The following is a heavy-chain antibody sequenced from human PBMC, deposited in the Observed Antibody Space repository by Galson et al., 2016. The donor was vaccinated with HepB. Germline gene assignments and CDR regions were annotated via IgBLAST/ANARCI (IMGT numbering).Heavy chain of an antibody. D-gene: IGHD6-19*01. J-gene: IGHJ4*02. CDR3: GRDQWLVTEIDY. V-gene: IGHV1-3*01. CDR2: INAGNGNT. CDR1: GYTFTDYA. Sequence: SVKVSCKASGYTFTDYAMHWVRQAPGQRLEWMGWINAGNGNTKYSQKFQGRVTITRDTSASTAYMELSSLRSEDTAVYYCGRDQWLVTEIDYWGQGTLLTVSS.